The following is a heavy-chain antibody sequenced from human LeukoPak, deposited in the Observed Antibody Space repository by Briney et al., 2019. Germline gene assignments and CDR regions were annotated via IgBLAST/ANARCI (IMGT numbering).Heavy chain of an antibody. CDR3: ASISFYYGSGSSADY. D-gene: IGHD3-10*01. Sequence: SETLSLTCTVSGGSISSSSYYWGWIRQPPGKGLEWIGEINHSGSTNYNPSLKSRVTISVDTSKNQFSLKLSSVTAADTAVYYCASISFYYGSGSSADYWGQGTLVTVSS. V-gene: IGHV4-39*07. CDR1: GGSISSSSYY. CDR2: INHSGST. J-gene: IGHJ4*02.